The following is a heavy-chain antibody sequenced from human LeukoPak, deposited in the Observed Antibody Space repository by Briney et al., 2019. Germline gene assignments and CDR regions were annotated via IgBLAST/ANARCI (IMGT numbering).Heavy chain of an antibody. V-gene: IGHV3-23*01. J-gene: IGHJ3*01. CDR1: GLSLTSYA. CDR2: ISANGGKT. CDR3: ARSVRGVIADAFNV. D-gene: IGHD3-10*01. Sequence: GGSLRLSCAPSGLSLTSYAMTWVRQAPGEGLEWVSDISANGGKTYYSDSVKGRFTISRDISKNTLFLQMNSLKVEDTAVYYCARSVRGVIADAFNVWGQGTMVAVSS.